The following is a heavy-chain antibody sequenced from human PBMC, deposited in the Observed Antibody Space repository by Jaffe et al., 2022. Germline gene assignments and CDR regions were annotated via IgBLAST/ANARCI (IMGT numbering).Heavy chain of an antibody. CDR3: AKEENYHDGIGPI. J-gene: IGHJ3*01. CDR1: GFSFSNYG. V-gene: IGHV3-30*02. Sequence: QVQLVESGGGVVQPGGSQRLSCAASGFSFSNYGMHWVRQAPGKGLEWVAFIRYDGSFKNYADSVKGRFTIARDNSKNTLYLQMNSLRPEDTAVFYCAKEENYHDGIGPIWGQGTTVTVSS. D-gene: IGHD3-22*01. CDR2: IRYDGSFK.